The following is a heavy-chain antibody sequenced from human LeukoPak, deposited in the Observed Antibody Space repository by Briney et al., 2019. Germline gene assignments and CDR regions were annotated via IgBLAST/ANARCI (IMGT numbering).Heavy chain of an antibody. J-gene: IGHJ6*02. CDR2: INHSGST. V-gene: IGHV4-34*01. CDR1: GGSFSGYY. CDR3: ARGHYYYYYGMDV. Sequence: SETLSLTCAVYGGSFSGYYWSWIRQPPGKELEWIGEINHSGSTNYDPSLKSRVTISVDTSKNQFSLKLSSVTAADTAVYYCARGHYYYYYGMDVWGQGTTVTVSS.